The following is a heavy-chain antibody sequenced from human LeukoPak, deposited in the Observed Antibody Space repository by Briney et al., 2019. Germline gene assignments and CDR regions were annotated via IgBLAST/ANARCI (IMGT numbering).Heavy chain of an antibody. D-gene: IGHD3-10*01. Sequence: SETLSLTCAVYGGSFSGYYWSWIRQPPGKGLEWIGEINHSGSTNYNPSLKSQVTISVDTSKNQFFLKLYSVTAADTAVYYCARDQTYSGSGIYTFFDSWGQGILVTVSS. J-gene: IGHJ4*02. V-gene: IGHV4-34*01. CDR1: GGSFSGYY. CDR2: INHSGST. CDR3: ARDQTYSGSGIYTFFDS.